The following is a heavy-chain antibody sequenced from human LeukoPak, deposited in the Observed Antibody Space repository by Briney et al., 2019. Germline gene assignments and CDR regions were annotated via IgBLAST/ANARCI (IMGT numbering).Heavy chain of an antibody. Sequence: SETLSLTCTVSGGSISSYSWSWIRQPPGKGLEWIGYIYYSGSTNYNPSLKSRVTISVDMSKNQFSLKVTSVTAADTAIYYCARKGGHFDYWGQGTLVTVSS. D-gene: IGHD2-15*01. CDR2: IYYSGST. CDR1: GGSISSYS. CDR3: ARKGGHFDY. J-gene: IGHJ4*02. V-gene: IGHV4-59*01.